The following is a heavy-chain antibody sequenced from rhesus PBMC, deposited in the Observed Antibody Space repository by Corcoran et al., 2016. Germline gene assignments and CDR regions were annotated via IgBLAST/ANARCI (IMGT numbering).Heavy chain of an antibody. CDR1: GGSLSSNY. CDR2: ISGRGGST. CDR3: ARKDPGAPIDY. V-gene: IGHV4-173*01. J-gene: IGHJ4*01. D-gene: IGHD1-44*02. Sequence: QLQLQESGPGLVKPSETLSLPCAVSGGSLSSNYWSWLRQPPGKGLEWIGRISGRGGSTDYSPSLKSRVTISTDTSKNQFSLNLSSVTAADTAVYYCARKDPGAPIDYWGQGVLVTVSS.